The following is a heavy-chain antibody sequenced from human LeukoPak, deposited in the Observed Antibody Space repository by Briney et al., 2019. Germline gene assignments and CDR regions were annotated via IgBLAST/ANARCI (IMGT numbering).Heavy chain of an antibody. Sequence: SETLSLTCTVSGGSISSNNYYWGWIRQPPVKGLEWIASIYYRGSTDYNPSLQSRVTISGDTSKNQFSLKLRSVTAADTAVYYCARLDSSRPRGWFDPWGQGTLVIVSS. V-gene: IGHV4-39*01. CDR1: GGSISSNNYY. CDR2: IYYRGST. D-gene: IGHD3-22*01. J-gene: IGHJ5*02. CDR3: ARLDSSRPRGWFDP.